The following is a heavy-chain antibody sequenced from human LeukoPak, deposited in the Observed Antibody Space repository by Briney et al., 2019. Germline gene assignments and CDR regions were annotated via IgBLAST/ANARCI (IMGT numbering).Heavy chain of an antibody. CDR3: ATSYLIDEDSSPIRGDAFDI. CDR2: IIPIFGTA. CDR1: GGTFSSYA. J-gene: IGHJ3*02. D-gene: IGHD3-22*01. V-gene: IGHV1-69*05. Sequence: GASVKVSCKASGGTFSSYAISRVRQAPGQGLEWMGGIIPIFGTANYAQKFQGRVTITTDESTSTAYMELSSLRSEDTAVYYCATSYLIDEDSSPIRGDAFDIWGQGTMVTVSS.